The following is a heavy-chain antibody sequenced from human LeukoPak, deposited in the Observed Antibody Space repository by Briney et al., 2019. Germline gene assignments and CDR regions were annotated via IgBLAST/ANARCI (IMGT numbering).Heavy chain of an antibody. V-gene: IGHV4-34*01. CDR2: INHRGSS. Sequence: SETLSLTSAVYGGSFSGYYWSWIRHPPEKGGGWIGEINHRGSSNYNTSLKSRVTISVDTSKNQFSLKRSSGAAADTAVYYCARGRWELQPYYYYYMDVWGKGTTVTVSS. CDR1: GGSFSGYY. CDR3: ARGRWELQPYYYYYMDV. D-gene: IGHD1-26*01. J-gene: IGHJ6*03.